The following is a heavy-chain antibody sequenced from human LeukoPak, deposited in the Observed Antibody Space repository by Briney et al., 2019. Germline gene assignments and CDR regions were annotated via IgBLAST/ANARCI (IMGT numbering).Heavy chain of an antibody. CDR3: ARDPSAGSES. CDR1: GFTFGDYA. V-gene: IGHV3-7*01. D-gene: IGHD6-25*01. J-gene: IGHJ4*02. CDR2: IKPDGSEK. Sequence: GGSLRLSCTASGFTFGDYAMNWVRQAPGKGLEWVANIKPDGSEKNYVDSVKGRFTISRDNAKSSLYLQMNSLRVEDTAVYYCARDPSAGSESWGQGTLVTVSS.